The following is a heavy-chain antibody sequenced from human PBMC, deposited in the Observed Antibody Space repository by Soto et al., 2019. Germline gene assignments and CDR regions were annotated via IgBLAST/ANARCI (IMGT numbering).Heavy chain of an antibody. J-gene: IGHJ4*02. V-gene: IGHV3-33*01. CDR3: ARGPGTSYFDC. CDR2: IWSGGSNE. Sequence: QVQLVESGGGVVQPGRSLRLSCAASGFTFSSYGMHWVRQAPGKGLEWVAVIWSGGSNENYADSVKGRFTISRDNSKNMLYLQMNSLRAEDTAVYYCARGPGTSYFDCWGQGSLVTVSS. CDR1: GFTFSSYG. D-gene: IGHD2-2*01.